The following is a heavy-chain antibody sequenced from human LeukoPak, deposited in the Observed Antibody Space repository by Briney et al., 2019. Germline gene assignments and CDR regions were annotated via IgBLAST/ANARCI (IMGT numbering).Heavy chain of an antibody. Sequence: PSETLSLTCTVSGGSISSSSYYRGWIRQPPGKGLEWIGSIYYSGSTYYNPSLKSRVTISVDTSKNQFSLKLSSVTAADTAVYYCARLEAAAGKGDFDYWGQGTLVTVSS. J-gene: IGHJ4*02. CDR3: ARLEAAAGKGDFDY. D-gene: IGHD6-13*01. CDR2: IYYSGST. CDR1: GGSISSSSYY. V-gene: IGHV4-39*01.